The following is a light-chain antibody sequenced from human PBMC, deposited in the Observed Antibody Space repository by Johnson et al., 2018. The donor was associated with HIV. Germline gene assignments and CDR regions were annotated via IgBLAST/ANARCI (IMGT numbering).Light chain of an antibody. CDR2: ENN. CDR1: SSNIGNNY. CDR3: GTWDNSLSIGGV. Sequence: QSVLTQSPSVSAAPGQKVTISCSGSSSNIGNNYVSWYQQLPGTAPKLLIYENNKRPSGIPDRFSGSKYGTSATLGITGLQTGDECDYYCGTWDNSLSIGGVFGSATKVTVL. J-gene: IGLJ1*01. V-gene: IGLV1-51*01.